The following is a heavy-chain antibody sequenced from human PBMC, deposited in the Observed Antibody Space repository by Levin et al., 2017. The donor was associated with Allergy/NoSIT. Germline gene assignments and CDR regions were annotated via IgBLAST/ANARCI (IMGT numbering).Heavy chain of an antibody. CDR2: IYYTGST. CDR1: GISISSDS. V-gene: IGHV4-59*01. J-gene: IGHJ5*02. CDR3: AREPTGWFDP. Sequence: SETLSLTCTVSGISISSDSWSWIRQSPGKGLEWIGNIYYTGSTKYNPSLKSRVTISLDKSQNQFSLKLTSVTAADTAVYYCAREPTGWFDPWGPGTLVTVSS.